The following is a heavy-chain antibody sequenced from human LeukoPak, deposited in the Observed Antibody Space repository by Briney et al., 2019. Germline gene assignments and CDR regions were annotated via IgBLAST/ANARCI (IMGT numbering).Heavy chain of an antibody. V-gene: IGHV1-8*03. D-gene: IGHD6-13*01. CDR1: GYTFTSYD. J-gene: IGHJ5*02. CDR3: ARWNSSPGWFDP. Sequence: ASVKVSCKASGYTFTSYDINWVRQATGQGLEWMGWMNPNSGNTGYAQKFQGRVTITRNTSISTAYMELRSLRSDDTAVYYCARWNSSPGWFDPWGQGTLVTVSS. CDR2: MNPNSGNT.